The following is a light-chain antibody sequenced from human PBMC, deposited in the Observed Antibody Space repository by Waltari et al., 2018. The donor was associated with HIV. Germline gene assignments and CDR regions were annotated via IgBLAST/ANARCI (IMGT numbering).Light chain of an antibody. CDR1: QSITSW. V-gene: IGKV1-5*03. CDR3: QQYNNYPYT. Sequence: DIQMTQSPSTLSASVGDRVIITCRASQSITSWLAWYQQKPGKAPKLLIYKASSLESWVPTRFSGSGSGTEFTLTISSLQPDDFATYYCQQYNNYPYTFGQGTNLEIK. CDR2: KAS. J-gene: IGKJ2*01.